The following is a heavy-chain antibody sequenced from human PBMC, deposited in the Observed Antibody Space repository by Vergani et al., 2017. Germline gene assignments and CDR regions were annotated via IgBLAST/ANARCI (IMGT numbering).Heavy chain of an antibody. D-gene: IGHD3-22*01. CDR3: ARTGGYYYDSNGYYYAPYYFDY. CDR1: GGSISSYY. Sequence: QVQLQESGPGLVKPSETLSLTCTVSGGSISSYYWSWIRQPPGKGLEWIGYIYYSGSTNYNPSLKSRVTISVDTAKNQFSLKLSSVTAADTAVYYCARTGGYYYDSNGYYYAPYYFDYWGQGTLVTVSS. CDR2: IYYSGST. V-gene: IGHV4-59*01. J-gene: IGHJ4*02.